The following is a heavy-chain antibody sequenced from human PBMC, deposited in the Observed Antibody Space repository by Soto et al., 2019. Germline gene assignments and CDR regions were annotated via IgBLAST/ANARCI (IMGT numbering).Heavy chain of an antibody. CDR3: ARRYSSAFDI. V-gene: IGHV4-59*08. D-gene: IGHD6-13*01. CDR1: GVSISSYY. CDR2: IYYSGST. J-gene: IGHJ3*02. Sequence: SVTLSLTCTVSGVSISSYYWIWIRQPPGKGLEWIGYIYYSGSTNYNPSLKSRVTISVDTSKNQFSLKLSSVTAADTAVYYCARRYSSAFDIWGQGTMVTVSS.